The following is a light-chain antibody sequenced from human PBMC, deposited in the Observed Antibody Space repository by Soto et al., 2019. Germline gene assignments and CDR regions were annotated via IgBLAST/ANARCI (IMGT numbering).Light chain of an antibody. J-gene: IGKJ5*01. CDR3: QPSYTTPIT. CDR2: AAS. CDR1: QTISSH. V-gene: IGKV1-39*01. Sequence: DIQMTQSPSSLSASVGDRVIITCRASQTISSHLNWYQQKPGKAPNLLVYAASSLQSGVPSRFTGSGSGTDFTLTISSLQPEDFATYFCQPSYTTPITFGQGTRL.